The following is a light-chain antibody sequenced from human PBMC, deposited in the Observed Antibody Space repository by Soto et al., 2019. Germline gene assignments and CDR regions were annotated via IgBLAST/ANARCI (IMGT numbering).Light chain of an antibody. J-gene: IGLJ1*01. CDR3: QVWDSSTGV. CDR1: NIGSKN. Sequence: SYELTQPLSVSVALGQTARITCGGNNIGSKNVHWYQQKPGQAPVLVIYRDSNRPSGIPERFSGSNSGNTATLTISRAQAGDEADYYCQVWDSSTGVFGTGPKLTVL. V-gene: IGLV3-9*01. CDR2: RDS.